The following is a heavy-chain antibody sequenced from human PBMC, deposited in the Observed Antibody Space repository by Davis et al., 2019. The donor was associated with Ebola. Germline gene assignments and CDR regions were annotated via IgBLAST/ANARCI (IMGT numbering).Heavy chain of an antibody. CDR2: IIPIFGTA. Sequence: AASVKVSSKAPGAPFSSYAISWVRPAPGQGLEWMGGIIPIFGTANYAQKFQGRVTITAEKSTSTAYMELSSLRSDDTAVYYCARGGGSSKRTMGYWGQGTLVTVSS. D-gene: IGHD1-26*01. J-gene: IGHJ4*02. V-gene: IGHV1-69*06. CDR1: GAPFSSYA. CDR3: ARGGGSSKRTMGY.